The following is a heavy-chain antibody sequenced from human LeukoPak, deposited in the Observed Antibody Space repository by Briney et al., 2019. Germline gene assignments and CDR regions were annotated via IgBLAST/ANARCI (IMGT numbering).Heavy chain of an antibody. CDR2: ISYDGSNK. D-gene: IGHD3-22*01. CDR3: AKANYYDSSGYSRYLYYYYGMDV. V-gene: IGHV3-30*18. CDR1: GLTFSSYG. Sequence: GGSLRLSCAASGLTFSSYGMHWVRQAPGKGLEWVAVISYDGSNKYYADSVKGRFTISRDNSKNTLYLQMNSLRAEDAAVYYCAKANYYDSSGYSRYLYYYYGMDVWGQGTTVTVSS. J-gene: IGHJ6*02.